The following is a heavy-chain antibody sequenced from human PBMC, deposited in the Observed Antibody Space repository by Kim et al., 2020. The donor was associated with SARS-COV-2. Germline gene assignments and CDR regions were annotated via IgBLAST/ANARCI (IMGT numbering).Heavy chain of an antibody. Sequence: GGSLRLSCAVSGFTFRNYFMAWVRQAPGKGLEYVSVIGVATSLTFYADSVKGRFTISRDNSRNILHLQMNSLRADDTAIYFCARGISRPNIFYLDSWGQGILATVSS. J-gene: IGHJ4*02. CDR2: IGVATSLT. CDR1: GFTFRNYF. CDR3: ARGISRPNIFYLDS. V-gene: IGHV3-23*01. D-gene: IGHD3-3*01.